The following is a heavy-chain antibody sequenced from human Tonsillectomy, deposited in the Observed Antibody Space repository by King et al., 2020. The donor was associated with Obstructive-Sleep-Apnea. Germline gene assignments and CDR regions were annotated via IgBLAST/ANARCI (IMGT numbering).Heavy chain of an antibody. Sequence: VQLVQSGGGVVQPGRSLRLSCAASGFTFSSYAMHWVRQAPGKGLEWVAVISYDGSNKYYADSVKGRFTISRDNSKNTLYLQMNSLRAEDTAVYYCARDRDKRGYGDYYLDYWGQGTLVTVSS. CDR2: ISYDGSNK. CDR1: GFTFSSYA. V-gene: IGHV3-30*04. J-gene: IGHJ4*02. D-gene: IGHD4-17*01. CDR3: ARDRDKRGYGDYYLDY.